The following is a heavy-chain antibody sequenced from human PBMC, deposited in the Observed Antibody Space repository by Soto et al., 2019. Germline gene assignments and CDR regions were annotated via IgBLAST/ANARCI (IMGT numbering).Heavy chain of an antibody. V-gene: IGHV4-34*01. CDR1: GGSFSGYY. J-gene: IGHJ6*02. CDR2: INHSVST. D-gene: IGHD3-10*01. CDR3: ARPGHGSGSYYYYYGMDV. Sequence: SETLSLTCAVYGGSFSGYYWSWIRQPPGKGLEWIGEINHSVSTNYNPSLKSRVTISADTSKNQFSLKLSSVTAADTAVYYCARPGHGSGSYYYYYGMDVWGQGTKVPVSS.